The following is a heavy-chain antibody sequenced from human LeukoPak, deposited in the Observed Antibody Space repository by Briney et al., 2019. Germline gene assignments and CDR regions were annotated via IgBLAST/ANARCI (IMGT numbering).Heavy chain of an antibody. CDR2: ISSSGSTI. D-gene: IGHD2-15*01. J-gene: IGHJ4*02. V-gene: IGHV3-48*03. CDR1: GFTFSSYE. Sequence: GGSLRLSCAASGFTFSSYEMNWVRQAPGKGLEWVSYISSSGSTIYYADSVKGRFTISRDNAKNSLFLQMNSLRPEDTAVYYCARDTRYCSGGGCYVGYYFDYWGQGTLVTVSS. CDR3: ARDTRYCSGGGCYVGYYFDY.